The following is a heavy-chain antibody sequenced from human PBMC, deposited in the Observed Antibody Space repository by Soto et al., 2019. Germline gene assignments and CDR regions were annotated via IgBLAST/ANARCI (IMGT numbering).Heavy chain of an antibody. CDR2: IWYDGSNK. CDR1: GFTFSSYG. D-gene: IGHD6-19*01. J-gene: IGHJ3*02. Sequence: QVQLVESGGGVVQPGRSLRLSCAASGFTFSSYGMHWVRQAPGKGLEWVAVIWYDGSNKYYADSVKGRFTISRDNSKNTLYLQMNSLRAEDTAVYYCARDQWVQSSGWRDRDAFDIWGQGTMVTVSS. V-gene: IGHV3-33*01. CDR3: ARDQWVQSSGWRDRDAFDI.